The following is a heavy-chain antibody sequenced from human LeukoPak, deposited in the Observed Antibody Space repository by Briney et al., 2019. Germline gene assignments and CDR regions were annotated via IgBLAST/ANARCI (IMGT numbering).Heavy chain of an antibody. CDR3: AKDISLMVRAPFDP. Sequence: GGSLRLSCAASGFTFDDYAMHWVRQAPGKGLEWVSGISWNSGSIGYADSVKGRFTISRDNAKNSLYLQMNSLRAEDTALYYCAKDISLMVRAPFDPWGQGTLVTVSS. V-gene: IGHV3-9*01. J-gene: IGHJ5*02. CDR1: GFTFDDYA. D-gene: IGHD3-10*01. CDR2: ISWNSGSI.